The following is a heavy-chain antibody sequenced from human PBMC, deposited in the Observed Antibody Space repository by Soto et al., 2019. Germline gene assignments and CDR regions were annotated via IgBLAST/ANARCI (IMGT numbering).Heavy chain of an antibody. CDR1: GGTFSSYT. Sequence: QVQLVQSGAEVKKPGSSVKVSCKASGGTFSSYTISWVRQAPGQGLEWMGRIIPILGIANYAQKFQGRVTITADKSTSTAYMELSSLRSEDTAVYYCASRPTYYDILTGYCIWVQGTLVTVSS. CDR2: IIPILGIA. V-gene: IGHV1-69*02. CDR3: ASRPTYYDILTGYCI. D-gene: IGHD3-9*01. J-gene: IGHJ4*02.